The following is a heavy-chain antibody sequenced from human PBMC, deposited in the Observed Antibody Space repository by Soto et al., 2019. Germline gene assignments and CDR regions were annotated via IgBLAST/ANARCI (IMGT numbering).Heavy chain of an antibody. D-gene: IGHD4-4*01. V-gene: IGHV3-30-3*01. J-gene: IGHJ6*02. CDR1: GFTFSSYA. Sequence: PGGSLRLSCAASGFTFSSYAMHGVRQAPGKGLEWVAVISYDGSNKYYADSVKGRFTISRDNSKNTLYLQMNSLRAEDTAVYYSARGPYSNYPYYYYGMDVWGQGTTVTVSS. CDR2: ISYDGSNK. CDR3: ARGPYSNYPYYYYGMDV.